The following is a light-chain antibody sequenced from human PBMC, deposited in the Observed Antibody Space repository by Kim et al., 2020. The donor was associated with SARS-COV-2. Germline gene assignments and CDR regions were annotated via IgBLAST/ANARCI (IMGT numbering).Light chain of an antibody. V-gene: IGKV1-27*01. J-gene: IGKJ1*01. CDR3: QKCDSAPWT. CDR1: QDISNY. Sequence: AAVGDRVTTTCRASQDISNYLAWFQLKPGKAPKLLIYAASALQPGVPSRFSGSGSGTDFTLTVTSLQPEYVATYYCQKCDSAPWTFGQGTKVDIK. CDR2: AAS.